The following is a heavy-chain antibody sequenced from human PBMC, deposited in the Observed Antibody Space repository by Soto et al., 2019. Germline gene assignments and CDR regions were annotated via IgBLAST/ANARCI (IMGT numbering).Heavy chain of an antibody. V-gene: IGHV4-59*01. Sequence: PSETLSLTCTVSGGSISSYYWSWIRQPPGKGLEWIGYIYYSGSTNYSPSLKSRVTISVDTSKNQFSLKLSSVTAADTAVYYCARGHYDFWSGYYPPNYYYYGMDVWGQGTTVTVSS. CDR2: IYYSGST. CDR3: ARGHYDFWSGYYPPNYYYYGMDV. J-gene: IGHJ6*02. D-gene: IGHD3-3*01. CDR1: GGSISSYY.